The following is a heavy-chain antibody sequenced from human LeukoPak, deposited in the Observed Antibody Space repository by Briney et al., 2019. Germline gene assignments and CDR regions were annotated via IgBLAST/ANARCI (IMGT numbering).Heavy chain of an antibody. CDR1: GYTFTGYY. D-gene: IGHD6-13*01. V-gene: IGHV1-2*02. Sequence: ASVKVSCKASGYTFTGYYMHWVRQAPGQGLEWMGWINPNSGGTNYARKFQGRVTMTRDTSISTAYMELSRLRSDDTAVYYCARDVGYSSSWYYFDYWGQGTLVTVSS. CDR2: INPNSGGT. CDR3: ARDVGYSSSWYYFDY. J-gene: IGHJ4*02.